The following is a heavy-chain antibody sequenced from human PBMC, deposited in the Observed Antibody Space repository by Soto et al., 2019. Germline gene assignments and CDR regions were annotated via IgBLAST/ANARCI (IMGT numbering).Heavy chain of an antibody. CDR2: ISAYNGNT. CDR1: GYTFTSYG. D-gene: IGHD3-3*01. V-gene: IGHV1-18*01. J-gene: IGHJ6*02. Sequence: ASVKVSCKASGYTFTSYGIGWVRQAPGQGLEWMGWISAYNGNTNYAQKLQGRVTMTTDTSTSTAYMELRSLRSDDTAVYYCARASGNYDFWSGYNYYYYGMDVWGQGTTVTVSS. CDR3: ARASGNYDFWSGYNYYYYGMDV.